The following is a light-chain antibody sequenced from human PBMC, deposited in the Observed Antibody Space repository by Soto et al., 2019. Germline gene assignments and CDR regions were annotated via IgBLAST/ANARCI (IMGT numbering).Light chain of an antibody. J-gene: IGLJ3*02. CDR1: SSDVGGYNY. CDR3: SSYTRSSTWV. Sequence: QSALTQPASVSGSPGQSITISCTGTSSDVGGYNYVSWYQQHPGKAPKLMIYEVSNRPSGVSNRFSGSKSGNTASLTISGLQAEGEADYYCSSYTRSSTWVFGGGSKLTVL. CDR2: EVS. V-gene: IGLV2-14*01.